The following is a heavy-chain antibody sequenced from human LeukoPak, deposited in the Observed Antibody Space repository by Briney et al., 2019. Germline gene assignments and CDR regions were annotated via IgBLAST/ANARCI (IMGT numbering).Heavy chain of an antibody. Sequence: GGSLRLSCAASGFTFSSYGMHWVRQAPGKGLEWVSAISGSADNTYYADSVKGRFTISRDNSKNTLYLQMNSLRAEDTAVYYCAKRILAGWEAFDIWGQGTMVTVSS. CDR2: ISGSADNT. CDR1: GFTFSSYG. CDR3: AKRILAGWEAFDI. J-gene: IGHJ3*02. D-gene: IGHD3-9*01. V-gene: IGHV3-23*01.